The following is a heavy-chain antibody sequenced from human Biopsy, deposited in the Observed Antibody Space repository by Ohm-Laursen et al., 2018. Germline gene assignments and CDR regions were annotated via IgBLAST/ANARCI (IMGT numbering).Heavy chain of an antibody. CDR2: ISGSGTLI. J-gene: IGHJ6*02. V-gene: IGHV3-11*01. Sequence: GSLRLSCSASGFTFSDYYMIWVRQAPGRGLEWVSYISGSGTLIYYWDSVKGRFTISRDSAKNSLYLQMDSLRAEDTAVYYCARKIYGDYEVPYSYGMDVWGLGTTVTVSS. CDR3: ARKIYGDYEVPYSYGMDV. CDR1: GFTFSDYY. D-gene: IGHD4-17*01.